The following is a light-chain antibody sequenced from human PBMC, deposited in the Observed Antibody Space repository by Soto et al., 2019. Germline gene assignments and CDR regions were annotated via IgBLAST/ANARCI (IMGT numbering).Light chain of an antibody. V-gene: IGLV2-14*01. CDR1: SSDVGGYNC. J-gene: IGLJ1*01. CDR2: EVS. Sequence: QSVLTQPASVSGSPGQSITISCTGTSSDVGGYNCVSWYQQHPGKAPKLMIYEVSNRPSGVSNRFSGSKSGDTASLTISGLQAEDEADYYCSSYTSSSTLGGCVFGTGTKVTVL. CDR3: SSYTSSSTLGGCV.